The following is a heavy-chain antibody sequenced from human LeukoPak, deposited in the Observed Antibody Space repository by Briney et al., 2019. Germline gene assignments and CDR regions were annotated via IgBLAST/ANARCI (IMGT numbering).Heavy chain of an antibody. D-gene: IGHD3-9*01. J-gene: IGHJ4*02. CDR1: GFTFSDYE. CDR2: ISGSGTTI. V-gene: IGHV3-48*03. Sequence: GGSLRLSCVGSGFTFSDYEMNWVRQGPGKGLEWVSYISGSGTTIYYADSVKGRFTISRDNAKNSLYLQMNSLRAEDTAVYYCARDLGLRYFDWLFDWGQGTLVTVSS. CDR3: ARDLGLRYFDWLFD.